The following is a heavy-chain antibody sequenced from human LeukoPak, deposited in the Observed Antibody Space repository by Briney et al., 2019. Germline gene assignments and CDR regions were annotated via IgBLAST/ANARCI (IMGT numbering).Heavy chain of an antibody. Sequence: GGSLRLSCAASGFIVNSYVMSWVRQAPGKGLEWVSLIRGSGGSTCYADSVRGRFTISRDNSKNTLYLRMNSLKTEDTAVYYCTTVGAARSGYYYWGQGSLVTVSS. CDR1: GFIVNSYV. J-gene: IGHJ4*02. D-gene: IGHD3-22*01. CDR2: IRGSGGST. V-gene: IGHV3-23*01. CDR3: TTVGAARSGYYY.